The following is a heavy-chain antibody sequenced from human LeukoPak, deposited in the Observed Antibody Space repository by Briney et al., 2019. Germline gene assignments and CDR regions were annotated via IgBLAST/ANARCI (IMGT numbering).Heavy chain of an antibody. CDR2: IYYSGST. V-gene: IGHV4-59*01. CDR3: ARGDYSPDY. J-gene: IGHJ4*02. D-gene: IGHD4-11*01. CDR1: GGSISTYY. Sequence: SETLSLTCTVSGGSISTYYWSWIRQPPGKRLEWIGYIYYSGSTKYNPSLKSRVTISEDTSKNQFSLKLSSVTAADTAVYYCARGDYSPDYWGQGTLVTVSS.